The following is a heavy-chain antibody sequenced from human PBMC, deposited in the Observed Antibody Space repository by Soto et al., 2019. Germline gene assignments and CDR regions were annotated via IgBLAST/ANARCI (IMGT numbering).Heavy chain of an antibody. CDR1: GFTLNNYP. CDR3: VKSTGLVYSGSPGSGMDV. J-gene: IGHJ6*02. V-gene: IGHV3-9*01. D-gene: IGHD1-26*01. CDR2: ISGNSGSK. Sequence: GGSLKLSCPASGFTLNNYPMTWVRKAQGKGLEWAQGISGNSGSKGYGDSVKGRFTISRDNAKTSLYLQMNSLRAEDTALYYCVKSTGLVYSGSPGSGMDVWGQGTTVTVSS.